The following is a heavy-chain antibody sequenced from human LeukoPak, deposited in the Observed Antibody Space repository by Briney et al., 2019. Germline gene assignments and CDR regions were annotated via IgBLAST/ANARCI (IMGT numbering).Heavy chain of an antibody. V-gene: IGHV3-74*01. Sequence: GGSLRLSCAASGFTFSRHWMHWVRQAPGKGLVWISRINSDGSGTNYADFVKGRFTISRDNAKNTVYLQINSLRDEDTAVCYCARICSSTDCLIPDWGQGTLVTVSS. CDR1: GFTFSRHW. D-gene: IGHD2-2*01. J-gene: IGHJ4*02. CDR3: ARICSSTDCLIPD. CDR2: INSDGSGT.